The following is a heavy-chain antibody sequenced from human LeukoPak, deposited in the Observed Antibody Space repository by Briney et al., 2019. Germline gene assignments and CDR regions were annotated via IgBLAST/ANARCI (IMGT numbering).Heavy chain of an antibody. Sequence: PSQTLSLTCTVSGDSISSGSYYWSWIRQPAGKGLEWIGRIYTSGSTNCNPSLKSRVTISVDTSKNQFSLKLSSVTAADTAVYYCARESRFDDAFDIWGQGTMVTVSS. D-gene: IGHD3-3*01. CDR2: IYTSGST. V-gene: IGHV4-61*02. J-gene: IGHJ3*02. CDR3: ARESRFDDAFDI. CDR1: GDSISSGSYY.